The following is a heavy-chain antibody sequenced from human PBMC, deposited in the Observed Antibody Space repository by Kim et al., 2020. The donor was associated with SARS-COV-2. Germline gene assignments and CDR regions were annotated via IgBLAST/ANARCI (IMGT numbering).Heavy chain of an antibody. CDR2: FNPSNGVT. V-gene: IGHV1-2*02. CDR3: ARGRVGSSGTTFFY. J-gene: IGHJ4*01. CDR1: GYTFEGYY. D-gene: IGHD1-1*01. Sequence: ASVKVSCKTSGYTFEGYYLHWLRQAPGQRFEWIGWFNPSNGVTNYAQKFQDRVIMTSDTSIGTAYMDLTRLESDDTALYYCARGRVGSSGTTFFYWGRGTLVTVSS.